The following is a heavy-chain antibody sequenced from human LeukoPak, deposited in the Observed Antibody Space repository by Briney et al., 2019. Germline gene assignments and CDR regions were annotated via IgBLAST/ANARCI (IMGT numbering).Heavy chain of an antibody. D-gene: IGHD4-17*01. CDR1: GGSRSSSNW. CDR2: IYHSGST. CDR3: ARVRDNPVTTDYFDY. Sequence: PSGTLSVTCAVSGGSRSSSNWWSWARQPPGKGLEWIGEIYHSGSTNYNPSLKSPVTIPVDKSKNQFSLKLSSVTAADTAVYYCARVRDNPVTTDYFDYWGQGPLVTVSS. J-gene: IGHJ4*02. V-gene: IGHV4-4*02.